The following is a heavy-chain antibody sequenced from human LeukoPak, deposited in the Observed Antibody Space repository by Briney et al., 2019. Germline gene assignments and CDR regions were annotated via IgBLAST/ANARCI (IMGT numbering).Heavy chain of an antibody. V-gene: IGHV3-11*04. J-gene: IGHJ6*03. Sequence: GGSLRLSCAASGFSFSDYYMAWIRQAPGKGLEWISHINSRSTTIYYADSVKGRFTISRDNSKNTLYLQMNSLRAEDTAVYYCAKESNYDILTGYYMAYHYYYMDVWGKGTTVTISS. CDR2: INSRSTTI. D-gene: IGHD3-9*01. CDR3: AKESNYDILTGYYMAYHYYYMDV. CDR1: GFSFSDYY.